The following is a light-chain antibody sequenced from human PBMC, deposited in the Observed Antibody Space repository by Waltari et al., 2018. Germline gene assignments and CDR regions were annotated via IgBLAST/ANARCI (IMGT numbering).Light chain of an antibody. V-gene: IGLV2-14*01. CDR2: DVF. CDR1: SSAVGGSRS. CDR3: GSYSTNTLPWI. Sequence: QSALFQPAPLPVSPGQSSPISCSRSSSAVGGSRSVSWYQQHPRKAPKLIIFDVFNRPSGVSLRFSGSKSGSTASLTISDLQTEDEADYYCGSYSTNTLPWIFGGGTKVTVL. J-gene: IGLJ2*01.